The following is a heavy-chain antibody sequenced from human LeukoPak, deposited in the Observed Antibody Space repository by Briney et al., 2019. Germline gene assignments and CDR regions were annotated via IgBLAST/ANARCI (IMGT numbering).Heavy chain of an antibody. Sequence: SETLSLTCTVSGSSITSSSYWVWIRQPPGKGLQCIGYIYNSGRTNYDPSLKSRVTMSVDTSKNQFSLNLSSVTAADTAVHYCATGPFDNRGSLDYWGQGILVTVSS. CDR3: ATGPFDNRGSLDY. CDR2: IYNSGRT. V-gene: IGHV4-59*01. D-gene: IGHD3-22*01. CDR1: GSSITSSSY. J-gene: IGHJ4*02.